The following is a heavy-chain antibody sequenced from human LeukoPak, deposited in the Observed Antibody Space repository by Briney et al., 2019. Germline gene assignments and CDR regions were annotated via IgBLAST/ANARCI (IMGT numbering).Heavy chain of an antibody. CDR3: ARGAYYYDSSGYYWFDP. J-gene: IGHJ5*02. Sequence: GALRLSCAASGFIFRNFWMSWVRQAPGKGLEWVANIKQDGSDEFYVDSVKGRFTISRDNSKNTLYLQMNSLRAEDTAVYYCARGAYYYDSSGYYWFDPWGQGTLVTVSS. D-gene: IGHD3-22*01. CDR2: IKQDGSDE. CDR1: GFIFRNFW. V-gene: IGHV3-7*03.